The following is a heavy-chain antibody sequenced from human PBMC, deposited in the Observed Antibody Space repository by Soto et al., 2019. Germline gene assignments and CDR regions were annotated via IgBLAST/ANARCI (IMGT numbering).Heavy chain of an antibody. CDR1: GFIFTNYA. Sequence: EVQLLESGGRVVQPGGSLRLSCATSGFIFTNYAMTWVRQAPGKGLEWVSTVAGTGNNIYYAGSVKGRFTISRDNSNNTVFLQMNSLRADDTGVYFCAKKAGDRGAQGWYFDLWGRGPLVTVSS. CDR3: AKKAGDRGAQGWYFDL. D-gene: IGHD1-26*01. J-gene: IGHJ2*01. V-gene: IGHV3-23*05. CDR2: VAGTGNNI.